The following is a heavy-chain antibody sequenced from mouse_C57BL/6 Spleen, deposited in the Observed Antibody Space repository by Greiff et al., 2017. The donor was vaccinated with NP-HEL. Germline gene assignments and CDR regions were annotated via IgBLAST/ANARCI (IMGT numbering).Heavy chain of an antibody. J-gene: IGHJ2*01. Sequence: VKLMESGAELARPGASVKLSCKASGYTFTSYGISWVKQRTGQGLEWIGETYPRSGNTYYNEKFKGKATLTADKSSSTAYMELRSLTSEDSAVYFCARWEFITTVVASDYWGQGTTLTVSS. CDR1: GYTFTSYG. D-gene: IGHD1-1*01. V-gene: IGHV1-81*01. CDR3: ARWEFITTVVASDY. CDR2: TYPRSGNT.